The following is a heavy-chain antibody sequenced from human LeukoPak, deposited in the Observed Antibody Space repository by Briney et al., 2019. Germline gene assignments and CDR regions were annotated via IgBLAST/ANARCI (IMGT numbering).Heavy chain of an antibody. J-gene: IGHJ4*02. D-gene: IGHD2-2*01. CDR2: IYHSGST. CDR1: GYSISSGYY. V-gene: IGHV4-38-2*01. CDR3: ARGRGPAACGY. Sequence: SETLSLTCAVSGYSISSGYYWGWIRQPPGKGLEWIGSIYHSGSTYYNPSLKSRVTISVDTSKNQFSLKLGSVTAADTAVYYCARGRGPAACGYWGKGTLVTVSS.